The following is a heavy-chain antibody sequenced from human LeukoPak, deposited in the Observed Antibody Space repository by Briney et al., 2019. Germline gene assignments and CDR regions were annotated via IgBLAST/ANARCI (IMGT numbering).Heavy chain of an antibody. V-gene: IGHV3-30*02. D-gene: IGHD2-2*01. CDR2: IRYDGSNK. Sequence: GGSLRLSCVASGFTFSSYGMHWVRQAPGKGLEWVAFIRYDGSNKYYADSVKGRFTISRDNSKNTLYLQMNSLRAEDTAVYYCAKAAYPSGYCSSTSCRTNYYFDYWGQGTLVTVSS. CDR3: AKAAYPSGYCSSTSCRTNYYFDY. J-gene: IGHJ4*02. CDR1: GFTFSSYG.